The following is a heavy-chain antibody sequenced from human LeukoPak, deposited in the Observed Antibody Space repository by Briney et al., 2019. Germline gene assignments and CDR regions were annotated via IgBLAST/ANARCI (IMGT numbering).Heavy chain of an antibody. CDR1: GGSISSSSYY. D-gene: IGHD4-17*01. V-gene: IGHV4-39*07. Sequence: SETLSLTCTVSGGSISSSSYYWGWIRQPPGKGLEWIGEINHSGSTNYNPSLKSRVTISVDTSKNQFSLKLSSVTAADTAVYYCARLIDDYGDYVEEPFDPWGQGTLVTVSS. CDR2: INHSGST. J-gene: IGHJ5*02. CDR3: ARLIDDYGDYVEEPFDP.